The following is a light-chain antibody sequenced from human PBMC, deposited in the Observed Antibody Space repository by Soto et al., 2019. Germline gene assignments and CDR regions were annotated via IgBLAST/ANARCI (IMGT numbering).Light chain of an antibody. Sequence: EIVMTQSPASLSVSPGETATLSCRASQSISNSLAWYQQKPGQAPSLLIYGASTRATSIPARFSGSGSGTEFTLTISSLLSEDSALSYCQQYNNWPPRTFGQGTKLEIK. CDR2: GAS. V-gene: IGKV3-15*01. J-gene: IGKJ2*01. CDR3: QQYNNWPPRT. CDR1: QSISNS.